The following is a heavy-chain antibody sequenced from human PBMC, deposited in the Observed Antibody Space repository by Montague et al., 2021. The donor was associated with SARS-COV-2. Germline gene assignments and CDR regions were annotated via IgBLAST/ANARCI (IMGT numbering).Heavy chain of an antibody. CDR1: GGSISSSSHY. CDR3: ARHVTFGGVVVALDY. D-gene: IGHD3-16*02. CDR2: IYYSGST. V-gene: IGHV4-39*01. J-gene: IGHJ4*02. Sequence: SETLSLTCTVSGGSISSSSHYWGWIRQPPGKGLEWIGSIYYSGSTYYNPSLKSRVTISVDTSKNQFSLKVTSVTAADTAVYYCARHVTFGGVVVALDYWGQGHLVSVSS.